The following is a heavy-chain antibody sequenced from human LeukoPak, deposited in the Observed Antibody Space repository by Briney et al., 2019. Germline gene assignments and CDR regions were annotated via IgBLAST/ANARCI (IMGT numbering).Heavy chain of an antibody. Sequence: SQTLSLTCAISGDSVSSKSAAWNWIRQSPSRGLEWLGRTYYRSKWFNEYAVSEKSRISINPDTAKNQFSLQLNSVTPDDTAVYYCARGRSTVTYARYWGQGTLVTVSS. J-gene: IGHJ4*02. D-gene: IGHD4-17*01. V-gene: IGHV6-1*01. CDR2: TYYRSKWFN. CDR3: ARGRSTVTYARY. CDR1: GDSVSSKSAA.